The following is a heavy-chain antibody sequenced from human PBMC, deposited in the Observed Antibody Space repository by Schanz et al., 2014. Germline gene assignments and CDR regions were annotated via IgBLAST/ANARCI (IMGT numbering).Heavy chain of an antibody. CDR3: AREFRTYVCNAFDD. J-gene: IGHJ4*02. Sequence: QVQLVQSGAEVKKPGASVKVSCKASGYTFSSYGITWVRQAPGQGLEWMGWINGYNGHTLYAQKFQGRVTMTTDTPTSTSYMELTSLRFDDTAVYSGAREFRTYVCNAFDDWGQGTLVTVSS. CDR2: INGYNGHT. CDR1: GYTFSSYG. V-gene: IGHV1-18*01. D-gene: IGHD2-8*01.